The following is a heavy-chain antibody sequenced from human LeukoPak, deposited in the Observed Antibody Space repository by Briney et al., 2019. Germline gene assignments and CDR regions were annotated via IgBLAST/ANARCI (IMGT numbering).Heavy chain of an antibody. V-gene: IGHV1-8*03. J-gene: IGHJ6*03. CDR1: GGTFSSYD. Sequence: GASVKVSCKASGGTFSSYDINWVRQATGQGLEWMGWMNPNSGNTGYAQKFQGRVTITRNTSISTAYMELSSLRSEDTAVYYCARGHSGGYYYYYYMDVWGKGTTVTVSS. CDR3: ARGHSGGYYYYYYMDV. D-gene: IGHD3-10*01. CDR2: MNPNSGNT.